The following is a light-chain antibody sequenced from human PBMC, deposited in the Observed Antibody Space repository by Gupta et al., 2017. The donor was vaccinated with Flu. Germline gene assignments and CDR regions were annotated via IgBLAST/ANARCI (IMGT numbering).Light chain of an antibody. CDR3: PQRTNWPAH. CDR1: ESVHKD. Sequence: LSPGRTATLSCRASESVHKDLARHPQKPGQAPRLLIYEASKSATGTPARFSGSGPSTAFTLPISCLEPEFFAVYYWPQRTNWPAHFGQRN. V-gene: IGKV3D-11*02. CDR2: EAS. J-gene: IGKJ2*01.